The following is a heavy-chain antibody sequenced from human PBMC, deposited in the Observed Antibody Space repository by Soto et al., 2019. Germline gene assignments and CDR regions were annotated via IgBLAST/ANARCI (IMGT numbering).Heavy chain of an antibody. V-gene: IGHV1-2*02. Sequence: ASVKVSCKASGYTFTGYYMHWVRQAPGQGLEWMGWINPNSGGTNYAQKFQGRVTMTRDTSISTAYMELSRLRSDDTAVYYCARAGEYVSLRFDPWGQGTLVTVSS. CDR2: INPNSGGT. D-gene: IGHD3-16*01. J-gene: IGHJ5*02. CDR3: ARAGEYVSLRFDP. CDR1: GYTFTGYY.